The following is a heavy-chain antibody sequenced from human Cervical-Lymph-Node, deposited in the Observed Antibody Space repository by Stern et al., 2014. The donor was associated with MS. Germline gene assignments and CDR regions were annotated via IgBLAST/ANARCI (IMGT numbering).Heavy chain of an antibody. J-gene: IGHJ4*02. CDR2: INTSDGST. CDR1: GYTFTSHY. V-gene: IGHV1-46*01. Sequence: QVQLVQSGAEVKQPGASVKVSCKASGYTFTSHYMHWVRQAPGQGLEWMGIINTSDGSTSYSQKFQGRVTVTRDTSTSTVYMELRSLRSVDTAVYYCATSSGKTVTWFDYWGQGTLVTVSS. D-gene: IGHD3-10*01. CDR3: ATSSGKTVTWFDY.